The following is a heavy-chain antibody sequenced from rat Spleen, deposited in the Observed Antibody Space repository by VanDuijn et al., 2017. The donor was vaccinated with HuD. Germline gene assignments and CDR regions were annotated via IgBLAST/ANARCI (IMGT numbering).Heavy chain of an antibody. D-gene: IGHD1-6*01. V-gene: IGHV5-31*01. CDR1: GFTFNNYW. Sequence: EVQLVESGGGLVQPGGSLKLSCVASGFTFNNYWMTWIRQAPGKGLEWVASITNTGGTPYYLGSVKGRFTISRDNAKSTLYLQMDSLRSEDTATYYCTTYSDYATSPFAYWGRGALVTVSS. J-gene: IGHJ3*01. CDR3: TTYSDYATSPFAY. CDR2: ITNTGGTP.